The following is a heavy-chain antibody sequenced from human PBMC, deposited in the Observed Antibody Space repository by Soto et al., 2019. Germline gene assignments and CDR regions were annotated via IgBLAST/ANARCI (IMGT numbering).Heavy chain of an antibody. J-gene: IGHJ4*02. V-gene: IGHV4-61*01. CDR3: ARAWENLYFDC. Sequence: PSETLTITCTFCGGYVSITIYYRTWIRQPPGKGLEWIGYIDYSGSTNYNPSLKSRVAMSVDTSKNHFSLKLSSVTAADTAVYYCARAWENLYFDCWGQGALVTVSS. D-gene: IGHD1-26*01. CDR1: GGYVSITIYY. CDR2: IDYSGST.